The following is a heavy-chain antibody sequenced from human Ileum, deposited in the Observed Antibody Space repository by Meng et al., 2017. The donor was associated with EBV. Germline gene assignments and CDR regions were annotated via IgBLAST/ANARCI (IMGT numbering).Heavy chain of an antibody. Sequence: AHLPGSGPGLVNPSGTLSLTCAVSGGSISVITWWSGVRQSPEKGLEWIGEMSDSGITHYNPSLKSRVTISADKSNNQFSLKLTSVTSADTAVYFCAKNGEKYFEYWGQGTLVTVSS. CDR1: GGSISVITW. J-gene: IGHJ4*02. V-gene: IGHV4-4*02. CDR3: AKNGEKYFEY. CDR2: MSDSGIT.